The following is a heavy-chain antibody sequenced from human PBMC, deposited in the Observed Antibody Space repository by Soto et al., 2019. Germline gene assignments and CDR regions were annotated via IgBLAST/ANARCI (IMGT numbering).Heavy chain of an antibody. V-gene: IGHV4-39*01. CDR3: ARAFAIDWYTYYFDY. CDR2: MYYSGGT. J-gene: IGHJ4*02. D-gene: IGHD3-9*01. CDR1: GGSVISTIYF. Sequence: PSETLSLTCTVSGGSVISTIYFWGLIRQPPGKGLEWIGSMYYSGGTYYNPSLKSRVTISVDTSKNQFSLQLNSVTAADTAVYYCARAFAIDWYTYYFDYWGQGPLVTVS.